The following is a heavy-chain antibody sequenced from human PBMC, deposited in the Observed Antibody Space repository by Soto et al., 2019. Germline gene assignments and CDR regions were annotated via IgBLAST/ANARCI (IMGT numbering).Heavy chain of an antibody. CDR1: GGSFSGYY. D-gene: IGHD4-17*01. V-gene: IGHV4-34*01. J-gene: IGHJ1*01. CDR2: INHSGST. CDR3: ARKGYGEGYFQH. Sequence: QVQLQQWGAGLLKPSETLSLTCSVYGGSFSGYYWSWIRQPPGKGLEWIGEINHSGSTNYNPSLKSRVAISVDTFKNQFSLKLSSVAAADTAVYYCARKGYGEGYFQHWGQGTLVTVSS.